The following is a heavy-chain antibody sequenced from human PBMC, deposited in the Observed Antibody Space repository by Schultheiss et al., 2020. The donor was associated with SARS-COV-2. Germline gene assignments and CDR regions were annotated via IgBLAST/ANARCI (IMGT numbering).Heavy chain of an antibody. CDR2: IGISLGDT. Sequence: GGSLRLSCAASGFPFSGCAMDWVRQAPGKGLEWVATIGISLGDTHYADSVKGRFTISRDNPKNTLYLQMNSLRAEDTAVYYCARDLNGEYSSGSRPDFDYWGQGTLVTVSS. V-gene: IGHV3-23*01. J-gene: IGHJ4*02. CDR3: ARDLNGEYSSGSRPDFDY. CDR1: GFPFSGCA. D-gene: IGHD6-19*01.